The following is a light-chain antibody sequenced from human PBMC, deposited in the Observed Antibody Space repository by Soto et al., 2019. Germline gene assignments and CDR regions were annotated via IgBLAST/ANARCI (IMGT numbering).Light chain of an antibody. CDR2: GAY. CDR3: KQYGSSPWT. J-gene: IGKJ1*01. CDR1: QSVSSSY. V-gene: IGKV3-20*01. Sequence: EIVWTQSQGTLSFSPVARSPLSFRASQSVSSSYLGWYQQKPGQAHRIIIYGAYSRATGIQGRFSGSGSGTDFTLTIRRLEPEDFAVYYCKQYGSSPWTCGQG.